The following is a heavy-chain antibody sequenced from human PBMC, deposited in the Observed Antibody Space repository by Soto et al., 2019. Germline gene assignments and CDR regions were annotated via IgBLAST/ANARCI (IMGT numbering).Heavy chain of an antibody. CDR2: IYYSGST. Sequence: PSETLSLTCTVSGGSISSGDYYWSWIRQPPGKGLEWIGYIYYSGSTYYNPSLKSRVTISVDTSKNQFSLKLSSVTAADTAVYYCARSGMITFGGVIAPNYFDYWGQGTLVTVSS. D-gene: IGHD3-16*02. CDR1: GGSISSGDYY. J-gene: IGHJ4*02. V-gene: IGHV4-30-4*01. CDR3: ARSGMITFGGVIAPNYFDY.